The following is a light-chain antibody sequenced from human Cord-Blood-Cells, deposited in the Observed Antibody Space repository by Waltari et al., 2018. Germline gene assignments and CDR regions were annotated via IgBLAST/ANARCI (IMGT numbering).Light chain of an antibody. CDR3: QSADSSGTYYV. CDR2: KDS. CDR1: ALPKQY. V-gene: IGLV3-25*03. J-gene: IGLJ1*01. Sequence: SYELTQPPSVSVCPGKTARNTCSGDALPKQYAYWYQKKPGQAPVLVISKDSERPSGIPERFSGSSSGTTVTLTISGVQAEDEADYYCQSADSSGTYYVFGTGTKVTVL.